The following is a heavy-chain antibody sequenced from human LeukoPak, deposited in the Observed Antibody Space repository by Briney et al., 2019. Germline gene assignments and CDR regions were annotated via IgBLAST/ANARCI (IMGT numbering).Heavy chain of an antibody. J-gene: IGHJ6*02. CDR3: ARDRGETAMFKSVYYYGMDV. D-gene: IGHD5-18*01. CDR1: GFTFSSYA. V-gene: IGHV3-30-3*01. Sequence: PGRSLRLSCAASGFTFSSYAMHWVRQAPGKGLEWVAVISYDGSNKYYADSVKGRFTISRDNSKNTLYLQMNSLRAEDTAVYYCARDRGETAMFKSVYYYGMDVWGQGTTVTVSS. CDR2: ISYDGSNK.